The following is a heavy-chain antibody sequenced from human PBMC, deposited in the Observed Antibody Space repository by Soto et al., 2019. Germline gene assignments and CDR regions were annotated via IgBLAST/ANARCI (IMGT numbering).Heavy chain of an antibody. V-gene: IGHV1-18*01. CDR3: ARAIAGGEGHTPLDY. CDR2: INAYNGNT. CDR1: GYTFTHYG. J-gene: IGHJ4*02. Sequence: QVQLVQSGAEVKKPGASVKVSCKASGYTFTHYGISWVRQAPGQGLEWMGWINAYNGNTDYAHKVQGRVTVTTDTATTPAEMGLRRLTADDTAVYYGARAIAGGEGHTPLDYGGQGSLVTVSA. D-gene: IGHD6-13*01.